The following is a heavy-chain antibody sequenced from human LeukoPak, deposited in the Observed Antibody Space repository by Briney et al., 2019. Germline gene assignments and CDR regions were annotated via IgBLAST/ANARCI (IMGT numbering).Heavy chain of an antibody. D-gene: IGHD1-26*01. V-gene: IGHV3-9*01. J-gene: IGHJ4*02. CDR1: GFTFDDYA. CDR3: ATVGGSYSPADY. CDR2: ISWNSGSV. Sequence: ALRLSSAASGFTFDDYAMHWVRQAPGKGLEWVSGISWNSGSVGYVDSVKGRFTISRDNAKNSLYLQMNSLRAEDTAVYYCATVGGSYSPADYWGQGTLVTVSS.